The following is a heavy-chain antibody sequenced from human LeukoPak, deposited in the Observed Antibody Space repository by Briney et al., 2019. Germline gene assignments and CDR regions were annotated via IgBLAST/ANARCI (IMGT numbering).Heavy chain of an antibody. D-gene: IGHD6-13*01. Sequence: GGSLRLSCAASGFTFSSYWMSWVRQAPGKGLEWVANIKQDGSEKYYVDSVKGRFTISRDNAKNSLYLQMNSLRAKDTAVYYCILGIAAAGTDYWGQGTLVTVSS. CDR2: IKQDGSEK. CDR1: GFTFSSYW. CDR3: ILGIAAAGTDY. J-gene: IGHJ4*02. V-gene: IGHV3-7*01.